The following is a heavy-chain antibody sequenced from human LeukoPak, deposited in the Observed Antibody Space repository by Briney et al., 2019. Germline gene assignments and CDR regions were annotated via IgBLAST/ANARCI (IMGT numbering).Heavy chain of an antibody. Sequence: SGPTLVKPTQTLTLTCTVSGFSLTTLGVGVGWVRQPPGKALEWLALIYWDDDERYSPTLKSRLTITKDTSRNQVALTMTNMDPVDTATYFCAHKTSLADHFDYWGQGILVTVSS. J-gene: IGHJ4*02. CDR1: GFSLTTLGVG. CDR3: AHKTSLADHFDY. D-gene: IGHD6-6*01. CDR2: IYWDDDE. V-gene: IGHV2-5*02.